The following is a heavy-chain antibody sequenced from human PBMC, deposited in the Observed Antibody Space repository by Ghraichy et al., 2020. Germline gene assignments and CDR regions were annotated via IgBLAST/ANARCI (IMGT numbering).Heavy chain of an antibody. Sequence: GGSLRLSFAASGLTFSSYWMHWVRQAPGKGLEWVSHIKTDGSTTNYADSVRGRFTISRDNAKNTLYLQMNSLRADDTAVYYCSTSPRADRGNYWGQGTLVTVSS. CDR3: STSPRADRGNY. V-gene: IGHV3-74*01. CDR2: IKTDGSTT. D-gene: IGHD3-10*01. CDR1: GLTFSSYW. J-gene: IGHJ4*02.